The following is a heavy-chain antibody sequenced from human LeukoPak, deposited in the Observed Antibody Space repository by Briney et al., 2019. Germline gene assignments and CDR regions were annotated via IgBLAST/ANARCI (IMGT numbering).Heavy chain of an antibody. J-gene: IGHJ4*02. CDR1: GGSFSNTNYY. Sequence: SETLSLTCTVSGGSFSNTNYYWGWILQPPGKGLERIGSISYSGSASYNPSLKSRVTISVDTSKNQFSLKLSSVTAAETAVYYCARHAGGIGGFFDWLSAFHYWGQGTLVTVSS. D-gene: IGHD3-9*01. V-gene: IGHV4-39*01. CDR3: ARHAGGIGGFFDWLSAFHY. CDR2: ISYSGSA.